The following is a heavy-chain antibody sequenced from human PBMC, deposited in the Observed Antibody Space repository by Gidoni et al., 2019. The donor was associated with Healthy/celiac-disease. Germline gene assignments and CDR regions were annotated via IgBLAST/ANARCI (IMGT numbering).Heavy chain of an antibody. CDR3: ARARTVTTRRVKYYYYGMDV. CDR2: IWYDGSNK. V-gene: IGHV3-33*01. J-gene: IGHJ6*02. D-gene: IGHD4-17*01. CDR1: GFPFSSYG. Sequence: QVQLVESGGGVVQPGRSLRLPCAASGFPFSSYGMHWVRQAPGKGLEWVAVIWYDGSNKYYADSVKGRFTISRDNSKNTLYLQMNSLRAEDTAVYYCARARTVTTRRVKYYYYGMDVWGQGTTVTVSS.